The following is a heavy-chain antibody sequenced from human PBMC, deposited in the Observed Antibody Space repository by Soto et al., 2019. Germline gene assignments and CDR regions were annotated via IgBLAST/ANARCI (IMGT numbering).Heavy chain of an antibody. V-gene: IGHV3-21*01. J-gene: IGHJ4*02. Sequence: GGSLRLSSAASGFTFSSYSMNWVRQAPGKGLEWVSSISSSSSYIYYADSVKGRFTISRDNAKNSLYLQMNSLRAEDTAVYYCARDIVGATVDYWGQGTLVTVSS. CDR2: ISSSSSYI. CDR3: ARDIVGATVDY. D-gene: IGHD1-26*01. CDR1: GFTFSSYS.